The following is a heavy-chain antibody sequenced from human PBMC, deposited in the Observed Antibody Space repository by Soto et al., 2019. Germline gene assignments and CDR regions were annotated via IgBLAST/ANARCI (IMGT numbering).Heavy chain of an antibody. V-gene: IGHV3-30-3*01. Sequence: PGGSLRLSCAASGFTFSSYAMHWVRQAPGKGLEWVAVISYDGSNKYYADSVKGRFTISRDNSKNTLYLQMNSLRAEDTAVYYCARDPAGYFDWTYGMGVWGLGTTVTVSS. CDR3: ARDPAGYFDWTYGMGV. CDR2: ISYDGSNK. J-gene: IGHJ6*02. CDR1: GFTFSSYA. D-gene: IGHD3-9*01.